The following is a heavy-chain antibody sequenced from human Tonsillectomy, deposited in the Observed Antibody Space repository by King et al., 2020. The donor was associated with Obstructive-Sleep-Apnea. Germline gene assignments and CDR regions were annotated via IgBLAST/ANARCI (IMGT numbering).Heavy chain of an antibody. CDR1: GFSLSTSGMC. Sequence: VTLKESGPALVKPTQTLTLTCTFSGFSLSTSGMCVSWIRQPPGKALEWLARIDWDDDKYYRKSLKTRLTISKDTSKNQVVLTMTNMDPVDTATYFCARMDVDTAMFDYWGQGTLVTVSS. D-gene: IGHD5-18*01. CDR3: ARMDVDTAMFDY. CDR2: IDWDDDK. V-gene: IGHV2-70*15. J-gene: IGHJ4*02.